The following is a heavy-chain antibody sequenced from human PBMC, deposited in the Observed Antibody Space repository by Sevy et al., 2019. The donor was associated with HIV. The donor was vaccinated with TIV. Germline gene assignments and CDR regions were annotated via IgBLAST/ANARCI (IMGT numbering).Heavy chain of an antibody. CDR1: GGSISSYY. D-gene: IGHD3-22*01. Sequence: SETLSLTCTVSGGSISSYYWSWIRQPPGKGLEWIGYFYYSGSTNYNPSLKSRVTISVDTSKNQFSLKLSSVTAADTAVYYCARTYYYDSSGYPGVDAFDIWGQGTMVTVSS. V-gene: IGHV4-59*01. CDR2: FYYSGST. J-gene: IGHJ3*02. CDR3: ARTYYYDSSGYPGVDAFDI.